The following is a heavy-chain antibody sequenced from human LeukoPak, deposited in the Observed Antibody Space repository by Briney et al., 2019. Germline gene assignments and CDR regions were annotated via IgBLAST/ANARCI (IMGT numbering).Heavy chain of an antibody. Sequence: GESLKISCEGSGYSFTNYWISWVRQMPGKGLEWMGRIDPSDSYTNYSPSFQGHVTISADKSISTAYLQWSSLKASDTAMYYCASPGLRYLDWLLSFDYWGQGTLVTVSS. V-gene: IGHV5-10-1*01. CDR2: IDPSDSYT. J-gene: IGHJ4*02. CDR3: ASPGLRYLDWLLSFDY. CDR1: GYSFTNYW. D-gene: IGHD3-9*01.